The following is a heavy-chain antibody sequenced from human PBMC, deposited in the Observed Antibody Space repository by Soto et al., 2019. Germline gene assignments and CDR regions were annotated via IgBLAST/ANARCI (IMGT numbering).Heavy chain of an antibody. CDR2: VYSSGGT. J-gene: IGHJ5*02. V-gene: IGHV4-4*07. CDR3: ARGQRFSDWFDP. D-gene: IGHD3-3*01. CDR1: GGSMSSYY. Sequence: RSLTCTVSGGSMSSYYWTWIRQPAGKGLEWIGRVYSSGGTHYNPSLKSRVTISLDTSKNQFSLRLLSVTDADTAVYYCARGQRFSDWFDPWGQGTLVTVSS.